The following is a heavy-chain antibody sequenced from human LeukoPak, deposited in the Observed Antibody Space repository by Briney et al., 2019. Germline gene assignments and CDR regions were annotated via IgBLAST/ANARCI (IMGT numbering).Heavy chain of an antibody. V-gene: IGHV3-30*02. CDR1: GFTFSSYG. D-gene: IGHD3-3*01. Sequence: GGSLRLSCAASGFTFSSYGMHWVRQAPGKGLEWVAFIRYDGSDKYYADSVKGRFTISRDNVKNTLYLQMNSLRAEDTAVYYCAVLEWTHFDYWGQGTLVTVSS. CDR3: AVLEWTHFDY. J-gene: IGHJ4*02. CDR2: IRYDGSDK.